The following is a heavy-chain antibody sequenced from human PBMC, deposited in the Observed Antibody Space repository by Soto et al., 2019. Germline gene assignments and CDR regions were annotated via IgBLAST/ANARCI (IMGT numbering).Heavy chain of an antibody. Sequence: QGQLVQSGAEVKKPGASVKVACTASGNTFTNFGVTWVRQAPGQGLEWMGWISAYTDDPNYAQKFQGRVTMTIDTSTSTAYLDLRSLTSDYTAVDYCARVIPGAEAWFDPWGQGTLVTVSS. CDR3: ARVIPGAEAWFDP. CDR2: ISAYTDDP. J-gene: IGHJ5*02. D-gene: IGHD2-2*01. CDR1: GNTFTNFG. V-gene: IGHV1-18*01.